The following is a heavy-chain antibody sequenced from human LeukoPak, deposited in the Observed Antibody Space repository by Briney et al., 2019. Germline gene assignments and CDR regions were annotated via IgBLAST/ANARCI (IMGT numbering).Heavy chain of an antibody. D-gene: IGHD6-6*01. CDR1: GGSISSYC. Sequence: SQTLSLTGTVSGGSISSYCWSWIRQPPGKGLEWIGYIYYSGSTNYNPSLKSRVTISVDTSKNQFSLKLSSVTAADTAVYYCARVDPDSSSTLEVFDYWGQGTLVTVSS. J-gene: IGHJ4*02. CDR2: IYYSGST. CDR3: ARVDPDSSSTLEVFDY. V-gene: IGHV4-59*01.